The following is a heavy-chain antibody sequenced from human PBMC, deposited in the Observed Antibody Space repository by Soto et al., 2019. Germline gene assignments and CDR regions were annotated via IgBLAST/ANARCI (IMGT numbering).Heavy chain of an antibody. D-gene: IGHD6-13*01. CDR2: IYSGGST. J-gene: IGHJ4*02. CDR1: GFTVSSNY. CDR3: AGAIEQQLDFYYFDY. Sequence: GGSLRLSCAASGFTVSSNYMSWVRQAPGKGLEWVSVIYSGGSTYYADSVKGRFTISRDNSKNTLYLQMNSLRAEDTAVYYCAGAIEQQLDFYYFDYWGQGTLVTVSS. V-gene: IGHV3-53*01.